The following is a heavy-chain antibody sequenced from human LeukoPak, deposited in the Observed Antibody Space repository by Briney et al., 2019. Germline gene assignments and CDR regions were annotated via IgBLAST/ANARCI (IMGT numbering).Heavy chain of an antibody. J-gene: IGHJ5*02. D-gene: IGHD2-2*01. V-gene: IGHV3-23*01. CDR2: ISGSGGST. Sequence: GGSLRLSCAASGFTFSSYAMSWVRQAPGKGLEWVSAISGSGGSTYYADSVKGRFTISRDNSKNTLYLQMNSLRAEDTAVYYCAKDNGPRAHCSSTSCYRGWFDPWGQGTLVTVSS. CDR1: GFTFSSYA. CDR3: AKDNGPRAHCSSTSCYRGWFDP.